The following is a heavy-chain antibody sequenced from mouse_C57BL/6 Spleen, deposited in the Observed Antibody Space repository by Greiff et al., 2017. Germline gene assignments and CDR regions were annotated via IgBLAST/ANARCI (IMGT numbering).Heavy chain of an antibody. V-gene: IGHV14-3*01. CDR1: GFTITNTY. CDR3: ARAGNYGHYYAMDY. J-gene: IGHJ4*01. D-gene: IGHD1-1*01. Sequence: VQLQQSVAELVRPGASVKLSCTASGFTITNTYMHWVKQRPEQGLEWIGRIDPANGNTKYAPKFQGKAPLTADTSSNTAYLQLSSLTSEDSAIYYCARAGNYGHYYAMDYWGPGTSVTVSS. CDR2: IDPANGNT.